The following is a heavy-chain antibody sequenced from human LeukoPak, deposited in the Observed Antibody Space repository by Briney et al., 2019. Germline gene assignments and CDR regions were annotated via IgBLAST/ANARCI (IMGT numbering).Heavy chain of an antibody. Sequence: GASVKVSCRASGYTFTAYFMHWVRQAPGQGLEWMGWINPNNGDTNYAPKFQGRVTMTRDTSISTAYMELSSLRSDDTAVYYCARTRGSHISLAYLDYWGQGTLVTVSS. CDR1: GYTFTAYF. V-gene: IGHV1-2*02. D-gene: IGHD2-21*01. CDR3: ARTRGSHISLAYLDY. CDR2: INPNNGDT. J-gene: IGHJ4*02.